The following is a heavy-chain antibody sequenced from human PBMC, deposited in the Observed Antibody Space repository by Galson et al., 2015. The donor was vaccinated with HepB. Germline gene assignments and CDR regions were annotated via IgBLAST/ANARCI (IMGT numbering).Heavy chain of an antibody. V-gene: IGHV1-46*01. CDR1: GYTFTSYY. CDR3: ARDGGSRGYGYY. CDR2: INPSGGST. Sequence: SVRVSCKASGYTFTSYYMPWVRQAPGQGLEWMGIINPSGGSTSYAQKFQRRVTMTRDTSTNTDYMELSSLRSEDTAVYYCARDGGSRGYGYYWGQGTLVTVSS. J-gene: IGHJ4*02. D-gene: IGHD5-18*01.